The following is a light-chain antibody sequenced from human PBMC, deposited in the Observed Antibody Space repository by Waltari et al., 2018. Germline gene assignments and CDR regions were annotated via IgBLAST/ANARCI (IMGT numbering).Light chain of an antibody. J-gene: IGLJ3*02. V-gene: IGLV2-14*01. CDR3: TSFTSTTTWV. CDR2: DVT. Sequence: QSALTKPASVSGSPGQSITISCTGTSSDVGGHNHVSWLQQFPGKAPRLIIYDVTNRPSGVSNRFSGSKSANTASLTISGLRSEDEADYYCTSFTSTTTWVFGGGTKVTV. CDR1: SSDVGGHNH.